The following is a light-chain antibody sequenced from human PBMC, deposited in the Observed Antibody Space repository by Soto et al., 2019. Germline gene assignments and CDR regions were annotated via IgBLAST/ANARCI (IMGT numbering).Light chain of an antibody. CDR3: QQSYSTPPGFT. CDR2: AAS. CDR1: QSIANY. Sequence: DIQMTQSPSSLFASVGDRVTITCRASQSIANYLNWYQQKPGTAPKLLIFAASSLQSGVPSRLSGSGSGTDFTLTISSLQPEDFATYYCQQSYSTPPGFTFGPGTKVDI. V-gene: IGKV1-39*01. J-gene: IGKJ3*01.